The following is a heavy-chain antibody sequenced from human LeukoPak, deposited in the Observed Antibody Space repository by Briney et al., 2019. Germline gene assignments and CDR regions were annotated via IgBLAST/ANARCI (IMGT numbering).Heavy chain of an antibody. Sequence: GGSLRLSCAASGFIFSSYAMNWVRQAPGKGLEWVSAISGSGGSTYYADSVKGRFTISGDNSKNTLYLQMNSLRAEDTAVYYCARPIRSFSGMDVWGQGTTVTVSS. V-gene: IGHV3-23*01. D-gene: IGHD5-24*01. CDR1: GFIFSSYA. J-gene: IGHJ6*02. CDR3: ARPIRSFSGMDV. CDR2: ISGSGGST.